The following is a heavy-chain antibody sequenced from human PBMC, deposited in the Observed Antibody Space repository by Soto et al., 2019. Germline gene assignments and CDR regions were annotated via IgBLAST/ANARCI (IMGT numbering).Heavy chain of an antibody. V-gene: IGHV1-8*01. CDR3: ARAGDVYYYYYYMDV. CDR2: MNPNSGNT. Sequence: ASVKVSCKASGYTFTSYDINWVRQATGQGLEWMGWMNPNSGNTGYAQKVQGRVTMTRNTSISTAYMELSSLRSEDTAVYYCARAGDVYYYYYYMDVWGKGTTVTVSS. CDR1: GYTFTSYD. D-gene: IGHD3-10*01. J-gene: IGHJ6*03.